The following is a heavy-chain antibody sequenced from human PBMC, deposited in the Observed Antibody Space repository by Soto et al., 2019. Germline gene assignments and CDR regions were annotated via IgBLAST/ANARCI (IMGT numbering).Heavy chain of an antibody. CDR1: GFTLSSYS. J-gene: IGHJ6*02. V-gene: IGHV3-21*01. Sequence: GGSLRLSCAASGFTLSSYSMNWVRQASGKGLEWVASISSSSTHIYYADSVKGRFTISRDNARNSLYLQMNSLRAEDTAVYYCVRERGLSSFYGMDVWGQGTAVTVSS. D-gene: IGHD2-21*02. CDR3: VRERGLSSFYGMDV. CDR2: ISSSSTHI.